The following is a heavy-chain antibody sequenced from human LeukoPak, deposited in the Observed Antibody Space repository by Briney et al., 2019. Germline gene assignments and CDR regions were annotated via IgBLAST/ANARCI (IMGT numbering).Heavy chain of an antibody. Sequence: QTLSLTCAISGDSVSSSSAAWSWVRQSPSRGLEWLGRTYYRSKWYNDYVVSVKSRITINPDTSKNQFSLQLNSMTPEDTAVYYCAREGSEGYLFDYWGQGTLVTVSS. V-gene: IGHV6-1*01. D-gene: IGHD1-1*01. CDR3: AREGSEGYLFDY. CDR1: GDSVSSSSAA. J-gene: IGHJ4*02. CDR2: TYYRSKWYN.